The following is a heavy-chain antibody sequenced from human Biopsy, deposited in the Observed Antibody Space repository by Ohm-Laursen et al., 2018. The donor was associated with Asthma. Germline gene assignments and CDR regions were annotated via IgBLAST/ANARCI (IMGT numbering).Heavy chain of an antibody. D-gene: IGHD2-8*01. V-gene: IGHV3-15*01. CDR2: IKSKTDGGTT. Sequence: SLRLSCAASGFTFSDHYMDWVRQAPGKGLEWVGRIKSKTDGGTTDYAAPVKGRFTISRDDSKNTLYLQMNSLKTEDTAVYYCTTDALLYSSADYWGQGTLVTVSS. CDR3: TTDALLYSSADY. J-gene: IGHJ4*02. CDR1: GFTFSDHY.